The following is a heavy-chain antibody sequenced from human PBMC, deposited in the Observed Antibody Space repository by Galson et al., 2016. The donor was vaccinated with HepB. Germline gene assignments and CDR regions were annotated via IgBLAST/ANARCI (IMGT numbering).Heavy chain of an antibody. CDR2: LKEDGSEK. V-gene: IGHV3-7*04. J-gene: IGHJ4*02. CDR3: AGGRDSELFDY. D-gene: IGHD2-21*02. Sequence: SLRLSCAASGFTFSKYWMNWVRQAPGTGLEWEADLKEDGSEKYYVDSVKGRFTISRDNAKNSLFLQMNSLRADDTAVYYCAGGRDSELFDYWGLGTLVTVSS. CDR1: GFTFSKYW.